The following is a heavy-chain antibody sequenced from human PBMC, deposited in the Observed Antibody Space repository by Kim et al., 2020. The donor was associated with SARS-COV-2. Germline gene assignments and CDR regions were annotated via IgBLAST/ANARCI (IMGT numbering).Heavy chain of an antibody. V-gene: IGHV3-15*01. CDR1: GFTFSNAW. CDR3: TTRYSGSYRLGGRDY. J-gene: IGHJ4*02. D-gene: IGHD1-26*01. CDR2: IKSKTDGGTT. Sequence: GGSLRLSCAASGFTFSNAWMSWVRQAPGKGLEWVGRIKSKTDGGTTDYAAPVKGRFTISRDDSKNTLYLQMNSLKTEDTAVYYGTTRYSGSYRLGGRDYWGQGTLVTVSS.